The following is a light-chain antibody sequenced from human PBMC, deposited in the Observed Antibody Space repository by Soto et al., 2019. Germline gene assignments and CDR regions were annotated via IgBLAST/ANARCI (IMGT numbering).Light chain of an antibody. CDR3: QTWGTGIHVV. CDR2: LDSDGSH. V-gene: IGLV4-69*01. Sequence: QLVLTQSPSASASLGASVKLTCTLSSGHSSYAIAWHQQQPEKGPRYLMKLDSDGSHTKGDAIPDRFSGSSSGAERYLTSSSHQSEGEADYCRQTWGTGIHVVFGGGTKLTVL. CDR1: SGHSSYA. J-gene: IGLJ2*01.